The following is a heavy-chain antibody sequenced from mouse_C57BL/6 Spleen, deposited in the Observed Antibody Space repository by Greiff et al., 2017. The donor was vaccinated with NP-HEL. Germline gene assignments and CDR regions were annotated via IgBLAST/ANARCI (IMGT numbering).Heavy chain of an antibody. CDR2: IDPANGNT. Sequence: VQLQQSVAELVRPGASVKLSCTASGFNIKNTYMHWVKQRPEQGLEWIGRIDPANGNTKYAPKFQGKATITADTSSNTAYLQLSILTSEDTAIYYCARDYDGSSPYYYARDYWGQGTTVTVSS. D-gene: IGHD1-1*01. V-gene: IGHV14-3*01. CDR1: GFNIKNTY. CDR3: ARDYDGSSPYYYARDY. J-gene: IGHJ4*01.